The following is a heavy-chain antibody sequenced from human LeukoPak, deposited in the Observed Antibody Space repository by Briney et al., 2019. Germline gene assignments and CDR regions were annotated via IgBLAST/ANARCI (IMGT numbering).Heavy chain of an antibody. CDR2: ISPDGSYT. D-gene: IGHD5/OR15-5a*01. CDR3: ASDQVSGVFDY. J-gene: IGHJ4*02. CDR1: GFVFSDFY. Sequence: GGSLILSCAGSGFVFSDFYINWIRHSPGKGLEWLAYISPDGSYTTYGDSVKGRFVISRDNAKNSVSLQMNSLRVEDTAVYFCASDQVSGVFDYWGQGARVTVS. V-gene: IGHV3-11*05.